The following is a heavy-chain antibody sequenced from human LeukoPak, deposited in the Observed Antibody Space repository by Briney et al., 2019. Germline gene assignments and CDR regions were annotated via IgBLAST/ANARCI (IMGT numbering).Heavy chain of an antibody. V-gene: IGHV4-39*01. Sequence: SETLSLTCTVSGGSTSSSSYYWGWIRQSPGRGLEWIGSIYYSGSTYYNPSLKSRVTISVDTSKNQFSLKLSSVTAADTAVYYCARPGITLIRGVSAFEFWGQGTLVTVST. CDR3: ARPGITLIRGVSAFEF. CDR1: GGSTSSSSYY. D-gene: IGHD3-10*01. CDR2: IYYSGST. J-gene: IGHJ4*02.